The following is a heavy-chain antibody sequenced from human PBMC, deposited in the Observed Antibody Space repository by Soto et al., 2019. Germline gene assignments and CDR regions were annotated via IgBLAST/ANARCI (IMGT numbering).Heavy chain of an antibody. V-gene: IGHV1-69*12. Sequence: QVQLVQSGAEVKKPGSSVKVSCKASGGTFSSYAISWVRQAPGQGLEWMGGIIPIFGTANYAQKFQVRVTINAYESTNTAYLELSSLRSDDTAVYYCARHVPAAGYYYGMDVWGQGTTVTVSS. D-gene: IGHD2-2*01. CDR3: ARHVPAAGYYYGMDV. CDR2: IIPIFGTA. J-gene: IGHJ6*02. CDR1: GGTFSSYA.